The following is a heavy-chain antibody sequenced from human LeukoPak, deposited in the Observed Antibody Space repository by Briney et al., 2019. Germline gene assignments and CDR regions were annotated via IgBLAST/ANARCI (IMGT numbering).Heavy chain of an antibody. V-gene: IGHV1-24*01. Sequence: ASVKVSCKASGYTFTGYYMHWVRQAPGKGPEWMGIFDPEDDEGFYAQELQGRVTMTEDTSTQTAYMELSSLRTEDTAVYYCAAVFGGIRECTSTSCYLDYWGQGTLVTVSS. CDR2: FDPEDDEG. D-gene: IGHD2-2*01. CDR3: AAVFGGIRECTSTSCYLDY. J-gene: IGHJ4*02. CDR1: GYTFTGYY.